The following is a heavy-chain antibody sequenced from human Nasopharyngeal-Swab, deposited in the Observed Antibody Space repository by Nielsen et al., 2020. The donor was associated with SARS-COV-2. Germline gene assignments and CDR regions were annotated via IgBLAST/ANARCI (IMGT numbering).Heavy chain of an antibody. J-gene: IGHJ6*03. CDR3: VKNSAFSGYDFIILYDMDV. Sequence: SETLSLTCSVSGGSVSSSRSYWGWVRQPPGKGLEWIGTVYYTGNTYHNPSLQSRVSMSVDTSKNQFSLRLDSVTAADTAVYYCVKNSAFSGYDFIILYDMDVWGSGTTVTVSS. CDR1: GGSVSSSRSY. D-gene: IGHD5-12*01. V-gene: IGHV4-39*07. CDR2: VYYTGNT.